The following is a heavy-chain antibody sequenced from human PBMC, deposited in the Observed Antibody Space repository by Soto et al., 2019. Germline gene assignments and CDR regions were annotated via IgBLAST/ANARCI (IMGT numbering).Heavy chain of an antibody. CDR3: AREPEYSSSKVASDAFDI. Sequence: PGRPKILPSTASGFNIRSYSMHRVSKEPGKGLEWVAVISYDGSNKYYADSVKGRFTISRDNSKNTLYLQMDSLRAEDTAVYYCAREPEYSSSKVASDAFDIWGQGTMVTVSS. V-gene: IGHV3-30-3*01. D-gene: IGHD6-6*01. J-gene: IGHJ3*02. CDR1: GFNIRSYS. CDR2: ISYDGSNK.